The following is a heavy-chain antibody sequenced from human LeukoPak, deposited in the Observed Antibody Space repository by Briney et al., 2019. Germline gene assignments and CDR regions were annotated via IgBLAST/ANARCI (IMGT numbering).Heavy chain of an antibody. J-gene: IGHJ4*02. CDR3: ATPLGLVGSAYDY. D-gene: IGHD2-8*02. CDR1: GYTLTELS. Sequence: ASVRVSCKVSGYTLTELSMHWGRQGPGKGGEWMGGFDTEDGETIYAQKFQGRVTMTEATSTDTAYMELSSLRSEDTAVYYCATPLGLVGSAYDYWGQGTLVTVSS. CDR2: FDTEDGET. V-gene: IGHV1-24*01.